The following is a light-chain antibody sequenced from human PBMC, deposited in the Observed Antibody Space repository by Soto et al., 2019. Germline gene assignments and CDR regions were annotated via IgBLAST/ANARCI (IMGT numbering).Light chain of an antibody. CDR1: QSVSSSY. Sequence: EIVLTQSPGTLSLSPGDRATLSCRASQSVSSSYVAWYQQKPGQAPRLLIYGASSRATGIADRFSGSGSGTDFTLTISRLEPEDFAVYYCQQYGSSRWTFGQGTKVDI. CDR2: GAS. J-gene: IGKJ1*01. V-gene: IGKV3-20*01. CDR3: QQYGSSRWT.